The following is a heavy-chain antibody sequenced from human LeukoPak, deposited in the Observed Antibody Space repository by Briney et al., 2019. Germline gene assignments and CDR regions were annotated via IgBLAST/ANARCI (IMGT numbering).Heavy chain of an antibody. CDR1: GFTFSSYA. CDR3: ARDVSGGSYLDY. CDR2: ISGSGGST. V-gene: IGHV3-23*01. J-gene: IGHJ4*02. Sequence: GGSLRLSCAASGFTFSSYAMSWVRQAPGKGLEWVSAISGSGGSTYYADSVKGRFTISRDNSKNTLYLQMNSLRAEDTAVYYCARDVSGGSYLDYWGQGTLVTVSS. D-gene: IGHD1-26*01.